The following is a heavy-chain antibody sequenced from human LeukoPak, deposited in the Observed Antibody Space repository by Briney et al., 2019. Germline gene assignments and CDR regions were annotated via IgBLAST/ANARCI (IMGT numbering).Heavy chain of an antibody. D-gene: IGHD1-26*01. CDR1: GFTFDDYG. J-gene: IGHJ4*02. V-gene: IGHV3-20*04. CDR2: INWNGGST. CDR3: ARGETSGSYHRDY. Sequence: GGSLRLSCAASGFTFDDYGMSWVRQAPGKGLEWVSGINWNGGSTGYADSVKGRFTISRDNSKNTLYLQMNSLRAEDTAVYYCARGETSGSYHRDYWGQGTLVTVSS.